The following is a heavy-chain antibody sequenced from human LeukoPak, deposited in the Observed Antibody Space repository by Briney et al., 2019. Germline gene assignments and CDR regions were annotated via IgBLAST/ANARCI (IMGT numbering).Heavy chain of an antibody. Sequence: SVKVSCKASGGTFSSYAISWVRQAPGQGLEWMGEIIPIFGTANYAQKFQGRVTITADESTSTAYMELSSLRSEDTAVYYCASPLGSRTYYYYYMDVWGKGTTVTVSS. CDR1: GGTFSSYA. D-gene: IGHD1-1*01. J-gene: IGHJ6*03. CDR2: IIPIFGTA. V-gene: IGHV1-69*01. CDR3: ASPLGSRTYYYYYMDV.